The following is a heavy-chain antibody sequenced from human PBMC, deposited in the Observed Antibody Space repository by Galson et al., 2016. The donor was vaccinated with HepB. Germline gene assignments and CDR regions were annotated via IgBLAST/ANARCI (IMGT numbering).Heavy chain of an antibody. V-gene: IGHV3-21*06. Sequence: SLRLSCAAPGFTFSDYSIAWVRQAPGKGLEWVSSISSSSIYRFYAESVKGRFTISRDNAKNSLFLEMNSLRAEDTAVYYCARGRGYCSTTTCRDNFDMWGQGTTVIVSS. CDR1: GFTFSDYS. J-gene: IGHJ3*02. CDR2: ISSSSIYR. CDR3: ARGRGYCSTTTCRDNFDM. D-gene: IGHD2-2*01.